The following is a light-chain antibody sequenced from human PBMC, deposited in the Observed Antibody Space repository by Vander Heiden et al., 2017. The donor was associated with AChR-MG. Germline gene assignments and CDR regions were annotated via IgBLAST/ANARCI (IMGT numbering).Light chain of an antibody. CDR3: AAWDDSLSARV. Sequence: HSVLPPPRAAPGTPGQRVTISCSGISSNIGSNYVNWYQQLPGTAPNLLIYRNNQRPSGVPDRFSGSKSGTSASLAISALRSEDEADYYCAAWDDSLSARVFGGGTKLTVL. J-gene: IGLJ3*02. CDR1: SSNIGSNY. CDR2: RNN. V-gene: IGLV1-47*01.